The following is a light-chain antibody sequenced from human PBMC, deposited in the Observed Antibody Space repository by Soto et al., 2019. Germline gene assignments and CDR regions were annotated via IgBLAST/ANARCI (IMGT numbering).Light chain of an antibody. Sequence: DIQMTQSPSTLSASIGDRVTITCRASQSLDNWLAWYQQKPGRAPKLLIYEATRLESGVPSRFSGSGAETEFTLTISSLQPDDFATYYCQQYNSFSRTFGGGTKV. J-gene: IGKJ4*02. CDR2: EAT. CDR1: QSLDNW. V-gene: IGKV1-5*01. CDR3: QQYNSFSRT.